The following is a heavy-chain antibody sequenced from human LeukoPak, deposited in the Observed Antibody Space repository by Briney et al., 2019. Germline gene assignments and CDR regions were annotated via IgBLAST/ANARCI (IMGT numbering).Heavy chain of an antibody. Sequence: SVKVSCKASGGTFSSYAINWVRQAPGQGLEWMGGIIPIFGTANYAQKFQDRVTITADESTSTAYMELSSLRPEDTAIYYCASRLYCSNTRCRNFPFAYWGQGTVVTVSS. V-gene: IGHV1-69*01. CDR1: GGTFSSYA. CDR2: IIPIFGTA. CDR3: ASRLYCSNTRCRNFPFAY. J-gene: IGHJ4*02. D-gene: IGHD2-2*01.